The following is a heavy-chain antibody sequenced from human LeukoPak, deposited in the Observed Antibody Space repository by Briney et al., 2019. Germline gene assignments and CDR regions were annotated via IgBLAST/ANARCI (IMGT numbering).Heavy chain of an antibody. J-gene: IGHJ4*02. CDR3: ARGGQAEFFYFDY. V-gene: IGHV1-2*02. CDR2: INPNSGGT. Sequence: ASVKVSCKASGYTFTGYYMHWVRQAPGQGLEWMGWINPNSGGTDYAQKFQGRVTMTRDTSISTAYMELSRLRSDDTAVYYCARGGQAEFFYFDYWGQGTLVTVSS. CDR1: GYTFTGYY. D-gene: IGHD1-26*01.